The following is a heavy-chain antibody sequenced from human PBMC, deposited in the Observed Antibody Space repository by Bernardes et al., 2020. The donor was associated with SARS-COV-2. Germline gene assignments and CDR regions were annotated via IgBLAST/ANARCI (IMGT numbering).Heavy chain of an antibody. D-gene: IGHD1-26*01. CDR1: GYTFTAYD. V-gene: IGHV1-8*01. J-gene: IGHJ6*02. Sequence: ATTKDSCKASGYTFTAYDINWVRQATGQGLEWMGWMTPNSGNTGYAQKFQGRVTMTRDTSISTAYMELSSLTSDDTAVYFCAIIMVGPTNYYYYYGMDVWGQGTTVTVSS. CDR3: AIIMVGPTNYYYYYGMDV. CDR2: MTPNSGNT.